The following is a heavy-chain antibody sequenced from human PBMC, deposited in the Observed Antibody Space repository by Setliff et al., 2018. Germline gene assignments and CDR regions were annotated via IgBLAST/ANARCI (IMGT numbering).Heavy chain of an antibody. CDR2: INHSGST. CDR1: GGSFSDYY. J-gene: IGHJ5*02. CDR3: ATDGPVLNGDYIS. D-gene: IGHD3-10*01. V-gene: IGHV4-34*01. Sequence: PSETLSLTCAAYGGSFSDYYWTWIRQPPGKGLEWIGEINHSGSTNYNPSLKSRVTISIDTSKNQFSLSLRSVTAADTAVYYCATDGPVLNGDYISWGQGTLVTVSS.